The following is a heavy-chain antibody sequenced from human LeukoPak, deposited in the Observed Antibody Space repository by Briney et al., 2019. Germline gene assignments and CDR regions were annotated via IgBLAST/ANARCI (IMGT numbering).Heavy chain of an antibody. CDR3: ARSNPHSYWYFDL. J-gene: IGHJ2*01. V-gene: IGHV4-39*07. CDR2: IYYSGNT. Sequence: SETLSLTCTVSGDSISTSNSYWGWIRQPPGKGLEWIGSIYYSGNTYYNASLKSRVTISVDTSKNQFSLKLNSVIAADTAVYYCARSNPHSYWYFDLWGRGTLVTVSS. D-gene: IGHD2-21*01. CDR1: GDSISTSNSY.